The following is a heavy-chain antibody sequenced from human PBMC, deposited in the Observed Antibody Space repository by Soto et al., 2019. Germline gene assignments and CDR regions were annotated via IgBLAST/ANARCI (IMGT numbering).Heavy chain of an antibody. CDR1: GFTFSDFA. J-gene: IGHJ6*02. CDR3: AAPRDEPGSGFSWFTYGMDI. Sequence: GLSLRLSSLASGFTFSDFAMTCVLHVPGRGLEWVASLDGAGGSTYYAEYVRGRFSLSRDNSQNTLFLQMKRLTVDDTAIYYCAAPRDEPGSGFSWFTYGMDIWGQGTTVTVSS. V-gene: IGHV3-23*01. D-gene: IGHD3-10*01. CDR2: LDGAGGST.